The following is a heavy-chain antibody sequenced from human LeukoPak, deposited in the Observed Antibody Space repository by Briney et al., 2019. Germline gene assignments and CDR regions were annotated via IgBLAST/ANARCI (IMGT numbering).Heavy chain of an antibody. CDR3: ARDRGSSGRLGRFDN. CDR2: IKQDGSEK. Sequence: GGSLRLSCAASGFTLSTYWMTWVRQAPGKGLEWVANIKQDGSEKYYVDSVKGRFTISRDNAKKLLYLQMNSLRVEDTAVYYCARDRGSSGRLGRFDNWGQGTLVAVSP. V-gene: IGHV3-7*01. CDR1: GFTLSTYW. D-gene: IGHD6-19*01. J-gene: IGHJ4*02.